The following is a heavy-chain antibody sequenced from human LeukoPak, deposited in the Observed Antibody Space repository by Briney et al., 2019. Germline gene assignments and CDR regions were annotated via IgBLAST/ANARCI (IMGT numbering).Heavy chain of an antibody. D-gene: IGHD3-9*01. V-gene: IGHV3-30*04. Sequence: GGSLRLSCAASRFTFTTSSMHWVRQAPGKGLEWVALISFDGGKTSYADSVRGRFTISRDNAKNTLYLQMNTLRVEDTAVYYCTRDLMDYDVSTGLHHYYMDVWGQGTTVTVSS. J-gene: IGHJ6*02. CDR2: ISFDGGKT. CDR3: TRDLMDYDVSTGLHHYYMDV. CDR1: RFTFTTSS.